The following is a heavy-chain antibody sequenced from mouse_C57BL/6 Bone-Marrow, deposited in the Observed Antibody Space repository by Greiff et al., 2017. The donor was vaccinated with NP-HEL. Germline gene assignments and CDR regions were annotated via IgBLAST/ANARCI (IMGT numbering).Heavy chain of an antibody. V-gene: IGHV1-15*01. D-gene: IGHD4-1*01. CDR3: TTSNWVYFDY. CDR2: IDPETGGT. J-gene: IGHJ2*01. CDR1: GYTFTDYE. Sequence: QVQLKQSGAELVRPGASVTPSCKASGYTFTDYEMHWVKQTPVHGLEWIGAIDPETGGTAYNQKFKGKAILTADKSSSTAYMELRSLTSEDSAVYYCTTSNWVYFDYWGQGTTLTVSS.